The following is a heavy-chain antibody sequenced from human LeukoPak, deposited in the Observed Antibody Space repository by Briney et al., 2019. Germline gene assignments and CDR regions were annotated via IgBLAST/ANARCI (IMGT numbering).Heavy chain of an antibody. Sequence: SETLSLTCTVSGASVSSDSYYWSWIRQPPGKGLEWIGEINHSGSTNYNPSLKSRVTISVDTSKNQFSLKLRSVTAADTAVYYCARPSGDILTGYYGLWGQGTLVTVSS. CDR1: GASVSSDSYY. V-gene: IGHV4-39*07. CDR2: INHSGST. J-gene: IGHJ4*02. CDR3: ARPSGDILTGYYGL. D-gene: IGHD3-9*01.